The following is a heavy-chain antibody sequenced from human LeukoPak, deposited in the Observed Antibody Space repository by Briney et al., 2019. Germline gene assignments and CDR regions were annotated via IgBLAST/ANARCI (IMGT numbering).Heavy chain of an antibody. CDR1: GGSISSGSW. CDR3: ATRWVLSGEPY. D-gene: IGHD1-14*01. J-gene: IGHJ4*02. V-gene: IGHV4-4*02. Sequence: SGTLSLTCAVYGGSISSGSWWSWVRPPPGKGLQWIGEISQSGITNYNASLKSRVHISVDKSKDQLSLELTSVTAADTAVYYCATRWVLSGEPYWGQGTLVTVSS. CDR2: ISQSGIT.